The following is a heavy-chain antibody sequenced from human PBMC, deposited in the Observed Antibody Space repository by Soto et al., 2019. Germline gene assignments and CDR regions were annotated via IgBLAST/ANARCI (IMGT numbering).Heavy chain of an antibody. J-gene: IGHJ6*02. Sequence: AVKVSCKASGGTFSSYAISWVRQAPGQGLEWMGGIIPIFGTANYAQKFQGRVTITADESTSTAYMELSSLRSEDTAVYYCARAPCSTTSCYTYYYYYGMDVWGQGTTVTVS. CDR2: IIPIFGTA. CDR1: GGTFSSYA. CDR3: ARAPCSTTSCYTYYYYYGMDV. V-gene: IGHV1-69*13. D-gene: IGHD2-2*02.